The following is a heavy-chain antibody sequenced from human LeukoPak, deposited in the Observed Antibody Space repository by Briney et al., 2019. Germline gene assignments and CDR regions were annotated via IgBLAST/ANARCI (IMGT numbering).Heavy chain of an antibody. V-gene: IGHV4-39*07. J-gene: IGHJ4*02. Sequence: SETLSLTCTVSGGSISSSSYYWGWIRQPPGKGLEWIGSIYYSGSTNYNPSLKSRVTISVDTSKNQFSLKLSSVTAADTAVYYCARGRGLDYWGQGTLVTVSS. CDR3: ARGRGLDY. CDR1: GGSISSSSYY. CDR2: IYYSGST.